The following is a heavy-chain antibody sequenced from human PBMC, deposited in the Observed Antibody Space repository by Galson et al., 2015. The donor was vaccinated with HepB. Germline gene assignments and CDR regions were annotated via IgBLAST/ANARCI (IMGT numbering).Heavy chain of an antibody. D-gene: IGHD3-3*01. J-gene: IGHJ4*02. CDR3: ARWYYDFWSGLSFDY. Sequence: SLRLSCAASGFTFSSYWMHWVRQAPGKGLVWVSRIDSDGSSTSYADSVKGRFTISRDNAKNTLYLQMNSLRAEDTAVYYCARWYYDFWSGLSFDYWGQGTLVTVYS. CDR2: IDSDGSST. V-gene: IGHV3-74*01. CDR1: GFTFSSYW.